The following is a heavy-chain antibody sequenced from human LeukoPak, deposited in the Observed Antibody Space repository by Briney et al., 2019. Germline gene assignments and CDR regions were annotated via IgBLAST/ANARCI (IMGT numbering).Heavy chain of an antibody. Sequence: SETLSLTCTGSGGSISSSSYYWGWLRQPPGKGLEWIGSIYYSGSTYYNPSLKSRVTISVDTSKNQFSLKLSSVTAADTAVYYCTPGPGGAFDIWGKGTMVTVSS. CDR3: TPGPGGAFDI. J-gene: IGHJ3*02. CDR1: GGSISSSSYY. V-gene: IGHV4-39*01. CDR2: IYYSGST. D-gene: IGHD3-16*01.